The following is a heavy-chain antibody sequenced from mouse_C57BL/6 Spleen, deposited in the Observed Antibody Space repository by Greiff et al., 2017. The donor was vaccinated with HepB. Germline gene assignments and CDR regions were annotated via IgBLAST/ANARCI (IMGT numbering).Heavy chain of an antibody. J-gene: IGHJ3*01. D-gene: IGHD1-1*01. CDR2: IRNKANGYTT. V-gene: IGHV7-3*01. Sequence: DVMLVESGGGLVQPGGSLSLSCAASGFTFTDYYMSWVRQPPGKALEWLGFIRNKANGYTTEYSESVKGRFTISRDNSQSMLYLQMNALRAEDRATYYCASLYYYGSSYWFAYWGQGTLVTVSA. CDR3: ASLYYYGSSYWFAY. CDR1: GFTFTDYY.